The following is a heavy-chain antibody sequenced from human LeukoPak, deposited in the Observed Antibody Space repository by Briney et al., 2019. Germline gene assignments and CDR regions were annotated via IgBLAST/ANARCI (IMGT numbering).Heavy chain of an antibody. Sequence: GGSLRLSCAASGLTFYDYTMQWVRHAPGKGVEWVSRISPDESSTTYADSVKGRFTISRDNAKNTLYLQMNSLRAEDTAVYYCVYSGNYRFDYWGQGTLVTVSS. J-gene: IGHJ4*02. D-gene: IGHD1-26*01. CDR3: VYSGNYRFDY. CDR2: ISPDESST. V-gene: IGHV3-74*01. CDR1: GLTFYDYT.